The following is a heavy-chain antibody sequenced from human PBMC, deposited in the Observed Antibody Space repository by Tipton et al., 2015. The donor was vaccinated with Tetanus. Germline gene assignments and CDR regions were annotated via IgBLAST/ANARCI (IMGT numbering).Heavy chain of an antibody. V-gene: IGHV4-59*01. CDR2: VFHSGST. Sequence: TLSLTCTVSGGYISSYYWSWIRQPPGRGLEWVGYVFHSGSTNYNPSLESRVTISVDTSKNQFSLKLSSVTAADTAVYYCARDNNGYYIDYWGQGTLVTVSS. CDR1: GGYISSYY. D-gene: IGHD2-8*01. J-gene: IGHJ4*02. CDR3: ARDNNGYYIDY.